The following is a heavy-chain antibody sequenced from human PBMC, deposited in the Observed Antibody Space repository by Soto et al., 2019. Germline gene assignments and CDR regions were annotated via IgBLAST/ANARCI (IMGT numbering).Heavy chain of an antibody. CDR1: GGSISSYY. Sequence: QVQLQESGPGLVKPSETLSLTCTVSGGSISSYYWSWIRQPLGKGLEWIGYIYYSGSTNYNPSLKSRVTISVDTSKNQFSLKLSSVTAADTAVYYCARDLYRGSGYDFQHWGQGTLVTVSS. CDR2: IYYSGST. CDR3: ARDLYRGSGYDFQH. J-gene: IGHJ1*01. D-gene: IGHD5-12*01. V-gene: IGHV4-59*01.